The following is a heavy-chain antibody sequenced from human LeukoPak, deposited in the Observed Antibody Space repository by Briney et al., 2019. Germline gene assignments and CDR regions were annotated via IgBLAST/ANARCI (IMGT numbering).Heavy chain of an antibody. CDR1: GYSISSGHY. J-gene: IGHJ4*02. D-gene: IGHD3-10*01. CDR3: ARHLFYYYFDY. CDR2: IYHSGRT. V-gene: IGHV4-38-2*02. Sequence: SETLSLTCTVSGYSISSGHYWGWLRPPPGKGLEWIGEIYHSGRTNYNPSLKSRVTISVDTSKNQFALKLSSVTAADTAVYYCARHLFYYYFDYWGQGTLVTVSS.